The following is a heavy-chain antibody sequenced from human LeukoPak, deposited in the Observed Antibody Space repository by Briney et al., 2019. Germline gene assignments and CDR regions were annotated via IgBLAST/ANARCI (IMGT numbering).Heavy chain of an antibody. CDR3: ARDFWSSASDY. V-gene: IGHV3-7*01. CDR1: GFTFGTYC. D-gene: IGHD2-8*02. CDR2: IKQDGSDK. Sequence: GGSLRLSCAASGFTFGTYCMSWVRQAPGKGLEWVANIKQDGSDKYYVDSVKGRFTISRDNAKNSLYLQMNNLRAEDTAVYYCARDFWSSASDYWGQGILVTVSS. J-gene: IGHJ4*02.